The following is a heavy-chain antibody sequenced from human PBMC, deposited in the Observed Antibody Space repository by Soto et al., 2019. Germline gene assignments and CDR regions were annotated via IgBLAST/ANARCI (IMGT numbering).Heavy chain of an antibody. J-gene: IGHJ4*02. V-gene: IGHV1-69*13. CDR1: GGTFSSYA. Sequence: GASVKVSCKASGGTFSSYAISWVRQAPGQGLEWMGGIIPIFGTANYAQKFQGRVTITADESTSTAYMELSSLRSEDTAVYYCARHSPVLGYCISTRCYALDYWGQGTLVTVSS. CDR3: ARHSPVLGYCISTRCYALDY. CDR2: IIPIFGTA. D-gene: IGHD2-2*01.